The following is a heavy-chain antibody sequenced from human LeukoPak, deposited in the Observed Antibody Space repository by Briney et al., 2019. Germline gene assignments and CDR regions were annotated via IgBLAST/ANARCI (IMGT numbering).Heavy chain of an antibody. V-gene: IGHV4-4*07. CDR3: AREHCSGGSCYSIYYYYYMDV. CDR2: IYTSGST. J-gene: IGHJ6*03. CDR1: GGSISSYY. D-gene: IGHD2-15*01. Sequence: SETLSLTCTVSGGSISSYYWSWIRQPAGKGLEWIGRIYTSGSTNYNPSLKSRVTMSVDTSKNQFSLKLNSVTAADTAVYYCAREHCSGGSCYSIYYYYYMDVWGKGTTVTVSS.